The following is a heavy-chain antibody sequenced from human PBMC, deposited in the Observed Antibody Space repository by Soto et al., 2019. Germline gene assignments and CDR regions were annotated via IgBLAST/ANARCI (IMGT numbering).Heavy chain of an antibody. CDR1: GFTFSSYS. J-gene: IGHJ6*02. CDR3: AGVSITMIRTHYYYYGMDV. D-gene: IGHD3-22*01. Sequence: GGSLRLSCAASGFTFSSYSMNWVRQAPGKGLEWVSSISSSSSYIYYADSVKGRFTISRDNAKNSLYLQMNSLRAEDTAVYYCAGVSITMIRTHYYYYGMDVWGQGTTVTVSS. CDR2: ISSSSSYI. V-gene: IGHV3-21*01.